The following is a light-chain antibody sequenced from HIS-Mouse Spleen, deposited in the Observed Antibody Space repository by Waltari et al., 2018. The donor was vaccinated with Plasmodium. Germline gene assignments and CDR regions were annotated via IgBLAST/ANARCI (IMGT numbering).Light chain of an antibody. J-gene: IGLJ2*01. CDR1: SSDVGGDHY. CDR2: DVS. Sequence: QSALTQPRSVSGSPGPSVTISCTGTSSDVGGDHYVSWYQQPPGKAPKPRIYDVSKRPSGVPDRFSCSKSGNTASLTISGLQAEDEADYYCCSYAGSYTLVFGGGTKLTVL. V-gene: IGLV2-11*01. CDR3: CSYAGSYTLV.